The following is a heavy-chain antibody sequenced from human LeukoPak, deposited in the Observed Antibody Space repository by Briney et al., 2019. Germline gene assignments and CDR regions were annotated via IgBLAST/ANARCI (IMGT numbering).Heavy chain of an antibody. J-gene: IGHJ4*02. CDR1: GFTVSNTY. CDR3: ARVIAARHFDY. Sequence: GRSLRLSCAASGFTVSNTYMSWVRQAPGKGLEWVSLIYSGGSTYYADSVKGRFTISRDNSMNTMFLQMNSLRAEDTAVYYCARVIAARHFDYWGQGTLVTVSS. V-gene: IGHV3-66*01. CDR2: IYSGGST. D-gene: IGHD6-6*01.